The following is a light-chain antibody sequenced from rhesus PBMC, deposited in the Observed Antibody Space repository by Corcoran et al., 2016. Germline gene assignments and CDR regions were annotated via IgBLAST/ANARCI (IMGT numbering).Light chain of an antibody. CDR1: QSVSSS. CDR3: YQHSSGYS. CDR2: CAT. J-gene: IGKJ2*01. V-gene: IGKV3-24*04. Sequence: EIVMTQSPATLSLSPGERATLSCRASQSVSSSLAWYQQKPGQAPRRPRCCATSRATGIPDRFSGSGSGTDFTLTISSLGPGDVGVYHCYQHSSGYSFGQGTKVEIK.